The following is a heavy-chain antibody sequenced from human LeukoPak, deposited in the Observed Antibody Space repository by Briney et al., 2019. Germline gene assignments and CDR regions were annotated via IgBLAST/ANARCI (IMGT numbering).Heavy chain of an antibody. CDR3: ARGGWTVGATTLLGY. Sequence: GGSLRLSCAASGFTVSSNYMSWVRQAPGKGLEWVSVIYSGGSTYYADSVKGRFTISRDNSKNTLYLQMNSLRAEDTAVYYCARGGWTVGATTLLGYWGQGTLVTVSS. V-gene: IGHV3-53*01. CDR1: GFTVSSNY. CDR2: IYSGGST. D-gene: IGHD1-26*01. J-gene: IGHJ4*02.